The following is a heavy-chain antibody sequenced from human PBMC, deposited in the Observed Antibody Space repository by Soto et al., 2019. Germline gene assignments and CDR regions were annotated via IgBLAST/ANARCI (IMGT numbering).Heavy chain of an antibody. CDR3: ARDNPVGRSQRYYFDY. CDR2: IIPIFGTA. V-gene: IGHV1-69*13. J-gene: IGHJ4*02. CDR1: GGTFSSYA. D-gene: IGHD3-10*01. Sequence: ASVKVSCKASGGTFSSYAISWVRQAPGQGLEWMGGIIPIFGTANYAQKFQGRVTITADESTSTAYMELSSLRSEDTAVYYCARDNPVGRSQRYYFDYWGQGTLVTVSS.